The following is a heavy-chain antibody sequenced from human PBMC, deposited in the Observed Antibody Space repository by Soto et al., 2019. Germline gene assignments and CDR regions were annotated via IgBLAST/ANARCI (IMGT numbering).Heavy chain of an antibody. CDR1: GFTFSSYS. CDR3: ARDLYSSSARYFDY. CDR2: ISSSSSYI. V-gene: IGHV3-21*01. Sequence: EVQLVESGGGLVKPGGSLRLSCAASGFTFSSYSMNWVRQAPGKGLEWVSAISSSSSYIYYADSVKGRFTISRDNAKNYLYLQMNSLRAEDTAVYYCARDLYSSSARYFDYWGQGTLVTVSS. D-gene: IGHD6-6*01. J-gene: IGHJ4*02.